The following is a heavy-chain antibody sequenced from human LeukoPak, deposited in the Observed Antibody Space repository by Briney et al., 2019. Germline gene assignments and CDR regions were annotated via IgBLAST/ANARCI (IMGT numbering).Heavy chain of an antibody. V-gene: IGHV4-31*03. Sequence: SQTLSLTCTVSGGSISSGGYSWSWIRQHPGKGLEWIGYIYYSGSAYYNPSLKSRVTLSVDTSKNQFSLKLSSVTAADTAVYYCAREGAGLYDIWGQGTLVTVSS. CDR1: GGSISSGGYS. J-gene: IGHJ4*02. CDR3: AREGAGLYDI. CDR2: IYYSGSA. D-gene: IGHD3-9*01.